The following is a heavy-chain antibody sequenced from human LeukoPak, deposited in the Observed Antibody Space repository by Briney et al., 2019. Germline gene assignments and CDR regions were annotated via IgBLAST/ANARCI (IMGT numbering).Heavy chain of an antibody. J-gene: IGHJ3*02. CDR1: GGSISSGDYY. V-gene: IGHV4-61*08. CDR2: IYYSGST. CDR3: ARDLTALAFDI. D-gene: IGHD2-21*02. Sequence: SETLSLTCTVSGGSISSGDYYWSWIRQPPGKGLEWIGYIYYSGSTNYNPSLKSRVTISVDTSKNQFSLKLSSVTAADTAVYYCARDLTALAFDIWGQGTMVTVSS.